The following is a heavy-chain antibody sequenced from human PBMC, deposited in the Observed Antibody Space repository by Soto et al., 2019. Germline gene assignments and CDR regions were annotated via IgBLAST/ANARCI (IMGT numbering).Heavy chain of an antibody. D-gene: IGHD3-9*01. J-gene: IGHJ6*02. Sequence: ASVKVSCKASGYTFTGYYMHWVRQAPGQGLEWMGWINPNSGGTNYAQKFQGWVTMTRDTSINTAYMDLSRLRSDDTAVYYCARAFYDILTGYYSGGGDDYYTMDVWGQGTTVTVSS. CDR1: GYTFTGYY. V-gene: IGHV1-2*04. CDR3: ARAFYDILTGYYSGGGDDYYTMDV. CDR2: INPNSGGT.